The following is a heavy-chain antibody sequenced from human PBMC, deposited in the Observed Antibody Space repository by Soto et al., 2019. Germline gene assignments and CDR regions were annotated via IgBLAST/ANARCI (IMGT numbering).Heavy chain of an antibody. V-gene: IGHV3-30*09. CDR3: VKDRTTKFAFDM. CDR1: GFTFSSSA. CDR2: ISYDGSRK. Sequence: QVQLVESGGGVVQPGRSLRLSCAASGFTFSSSAMSWVRQAPGKGPEWVAVISYDGSRKYYADSVKGRFAISRDNSKDTVYVQMDSLRDGDTAVYYCVKDRTTKFAFDMWGQGTVVTVSS. J-gene: IGHJ3*02. D-gene: IGHD3-10*02.